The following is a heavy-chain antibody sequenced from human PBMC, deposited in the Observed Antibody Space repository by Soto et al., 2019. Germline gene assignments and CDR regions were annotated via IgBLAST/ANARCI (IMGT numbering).Heavy chain of an antibody. CDR2: ISYDGSNK. CDR1: GFTFSSYA. D-gene: IGHD3-22*01. J-gene: IGHJ4*02. V-gene: IGHV3-30-3*01. Sequence: QVQLVESGGGVVQPGRSLRLSCAASGFTFSSYAMHWVRQAPGKGLEWVAVISYDGSNKYYADSVKGRFTISRDNSKNTLYLQMNRLRPEDTAVYYCARDSILGEYYYDSTGPGDYWGQGTLVTVSS. CDR3: ARDSILGEYYYDSTGPGDY.